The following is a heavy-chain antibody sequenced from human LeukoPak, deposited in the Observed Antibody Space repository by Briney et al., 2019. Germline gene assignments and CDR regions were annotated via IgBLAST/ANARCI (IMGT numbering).Heavy chain of an antibody. CDR2: IYYSGST. V-gene: IGHV4-59*01. Sequence: ASETLSLTCTVSGGSISSYYWSWIRQPPGKGLEWIGYIYYSGSTNYNPSLKSRVTISVDTSKNQFSLKLSSVTAADTAVYYCARSSSGYSSSWGSNWFDPWAREPWSPSPQ. CDR1: GGSISSYY. CDR3: ARSSSGYSSSWGSNWFDP. J-gene: IGHJ5*02. D-gene: IGHD6-13*01.